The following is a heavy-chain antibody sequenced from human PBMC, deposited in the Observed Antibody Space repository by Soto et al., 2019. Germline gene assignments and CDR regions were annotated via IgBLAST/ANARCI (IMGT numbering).Heavy chain of an antibody. J-gene: IGHJ4*02. CDR2: ISAYNGNT. Sequence: QVQLVQSGAEVKKPGASVKVSCKASGYMFVTYGINWVRQAPGQGLEWMGWISAYNGNTKYAQNLQGRVTMTTDASTSTAYMEMRSLRSDDTAVYYCARDSDGSGSYYTDYWGPGTLVTVSS. CDR3: ARDSDGSGSYYTDY. D-gene: IGHD3-10*01. CDR1: GYMFVTYG. V-gene: IGHV1-18*01.